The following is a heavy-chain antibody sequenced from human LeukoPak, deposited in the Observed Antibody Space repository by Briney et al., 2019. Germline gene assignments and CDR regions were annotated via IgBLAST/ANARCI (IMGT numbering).Heavy chain of an antibody. CDR1: GGSISSNSYY. V-gene: IGHV4-39*01. Sequence: SETLSLTCTVSGGSISSNSYYWGWIRQPPGKGLEWIGTIYHSGSTYYNPSLKSRVTMSVDTSKNQFSLKLSSVTATDTAVYYCARHLGGAYYTDFDSWGQGTLVTVSS. J-gene: IGHJ4*02. CDR2: IYHSGST. CDR3: ARHLGGAYYTDFDS. D-gene: IGHD2-21*02.